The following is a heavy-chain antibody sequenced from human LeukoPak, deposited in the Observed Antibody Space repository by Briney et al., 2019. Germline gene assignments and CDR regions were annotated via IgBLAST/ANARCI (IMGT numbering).Heavy chain of an antibody. Sequence: SVKVSCKASGGTFSSYAISWVRQAPGQGLEWMGRIISILGIANYAQKFQGSVTITADKSTSTAYMELSSLRSEDTAVYYCARESSVAPYYYDSSGYSDYWGQGTLVTVSS. CDR2: IISILGIA. V-gene: IGHV1-69*04. CDR1: GGTFSSYA. CDR3: ARESSVAPYYYDSSGYSDY. J-gene: IGHJ4*02. D-gene: IGHD3-22*01.